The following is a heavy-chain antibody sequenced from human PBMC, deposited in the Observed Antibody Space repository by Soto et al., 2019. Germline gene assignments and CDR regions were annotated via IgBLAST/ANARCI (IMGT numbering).Heavy chain of an antibody. J-gene: IGHJ4*02. V-gene: IGHV3-11*01. D-gene: IGHD3-3*01. CDR3: ASHYDMWSGYLSPVDY. Sequence: QVQLVESGGDLVKPGGSLRLSCAASGYTFSDYYMSWIRQAPGKGLEWISYIDTSGTKIYYADSVKRRLTITRDNAKNSLYLEMNSLRAEDTAVYYCASHYDMWSGYLSPVDYWGQGTLVTVSS. CDR2: IDTSGTKI. CDR1: GYTFSDYY.